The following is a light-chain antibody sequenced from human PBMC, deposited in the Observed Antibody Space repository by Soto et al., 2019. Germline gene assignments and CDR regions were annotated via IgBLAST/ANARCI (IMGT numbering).Light chain of an antibody. CDR2: AAS. V-gene: IGKV1-9*01. CDR3: QQLNSYPPWT. J-gene: IGKJ1*01. CDR1: QGISSY. Sequence: EITQYPSTLSASVGDSVPLTCRASQGISSYLGWYQQKPGKAPKLLIYAASTLQSGVPSRFSGSGSGTDFTLTIRSLQPEDFATYYCQQLNSYPPWTFGQGTKVDI.